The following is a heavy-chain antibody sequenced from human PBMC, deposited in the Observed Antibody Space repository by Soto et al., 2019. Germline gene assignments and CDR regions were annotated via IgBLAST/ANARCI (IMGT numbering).Heavy chain of an antibody. D-gene: IGHD4-4*01. J-gene: IGHJ4*02. Sequence: GGSLRLSCAVSGFSVSDYEMNWVRQAPGKGLEWVSYINSGGSSINYSDSVKGRFTMSRDNARNSLFLQMDSLTDEATAVSYRARENYSEVFDFWVQGTLVTVSA. V-gene: IGHV3-48*03. CDR3: ARENYSEVFDF. CDR2: INSGGSSI. CDR1: GFSVSDYE.